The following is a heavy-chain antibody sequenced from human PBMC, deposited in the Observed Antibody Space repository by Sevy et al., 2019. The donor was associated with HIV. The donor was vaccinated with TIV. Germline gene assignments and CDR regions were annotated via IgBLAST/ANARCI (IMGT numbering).Heavy chain of an antibody. CDR2: FDVEHDQT. Sequence: ASVKVSCKVSGSTLTELSIHWVRQAPGKGLEWMGGFDVEHDQTIYAQKSQGRVTMTEDTSTDTAYMDLNSLRSEDTAVYFCATGPWQWSLFYFDYWGQGTLVTVSS. CDR1: GSTLTELS. J-gene: IGHJ4*02. V-gene: IGHV1-24*01. CDR3: ATGPWQWSLFYFDY. D-gene: IGHD6-19*01.